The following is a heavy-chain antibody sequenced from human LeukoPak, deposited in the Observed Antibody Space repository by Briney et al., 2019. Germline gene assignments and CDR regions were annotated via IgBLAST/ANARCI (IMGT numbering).Heavy chain of an antibody. CDR1: GFTFSSYW. CDR3: ARAGSGWYNPEPYFDY. V-gene: IGHV3-7*01. D-gene: IGHD6-19*01. CDR2: IKQDGSEK. Sequence: HPGGSLRLSCAASGFTFSSYWMSWDRQAPGKGLEWVANIKQDGSEKYYVDSVKGRFTISRDNAKNSLYLQMNSLRAEDTAVYYCARAGSGWYNPEPYFDYWGQGTLVTVSS. J-gene: IGHJ4*02.